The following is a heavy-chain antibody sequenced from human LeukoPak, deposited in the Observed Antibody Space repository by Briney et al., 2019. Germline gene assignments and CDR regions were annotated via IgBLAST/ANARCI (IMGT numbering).Heavy chain of an antibody. Sequence: PGGSLRLSCAASGFTFSSYAMSWVRQAPGKGLEWVSAISGSGGSTYYADSVKGRITISRDNSKNTLYLQMNSLRAEDTAVYYCAKVPYYDSSGYYFRPPYFDYWGQGTLVTVSS. V-gene: IGHV3-23*01. D-gene: IGHD3-22*01. CDR2: ISGSGGST. CDR1: GFTFSSYA. CDR3: AKVPYYDSSGYYFRPPYFDY. J-gene: IGHJ4*02.